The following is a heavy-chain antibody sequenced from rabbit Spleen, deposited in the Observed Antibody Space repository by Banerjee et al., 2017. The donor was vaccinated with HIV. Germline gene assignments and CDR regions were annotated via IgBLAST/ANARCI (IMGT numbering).Heavy chain of an antibody. CDR1: GFSFSSNW. V-gene: IGHV1S45*01. CDR3: ARDLASVVGWNFNL. D-gene: IGHD3-1*01. J-gene: IGHJ4*01. Sequence: LEESGGGLVKPGGTLTLTCTVSGFSFSSNWICWVRQAPGKGLEWIACINAVTGKAVYATWAKGRFTISRTSSTTVTLRMTSLTAADTATYFCARDLASVVGWNFNLWGPGTLVTVS. CDR2: INAVTGKA.